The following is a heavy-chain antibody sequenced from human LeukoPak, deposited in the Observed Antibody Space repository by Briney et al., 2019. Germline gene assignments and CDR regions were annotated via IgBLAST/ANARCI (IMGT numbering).Heavy chain of an antibody. V-gene: IGHV3-74*01. CDR3: ARGVLQWFYLYY. CDR1: GFVFSTYW. Sequence: PGGSLRLSCAGSGFVFSTYWMHWLRQVPGKGLVWVSRINSDGSNTIYADSAKGRFTISRDNARNTLYLQMNSLRAEDTAVYYCARGVLQWFYLYYWGQGALVTVSS. CDR2: INSDGSNT. J-gene: IGHJ4*02. D-gene: IGHD3-3*01.